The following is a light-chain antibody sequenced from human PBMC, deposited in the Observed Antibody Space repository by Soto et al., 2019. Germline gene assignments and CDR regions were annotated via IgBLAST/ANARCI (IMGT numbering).Light chain of an antibody. CDR1: QGIRND. V-gene: IGKV1-39*01. J-gene: IGKJ5*01. Sequence: IQMTPSPSSLSASVGGRVTITCRASQGIRNDLGWYQQKPGKAPKLLIYAASSLESGVPSRFSGSGSGTDFTLTISSLQPEDFANYYCQQSYSTPITFGQGTRVDI. CDR2: AAS. CDR3: QQSYSTPIT.